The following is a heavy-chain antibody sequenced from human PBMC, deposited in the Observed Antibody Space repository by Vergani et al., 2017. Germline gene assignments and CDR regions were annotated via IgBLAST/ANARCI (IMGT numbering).Heavy chain of an antibody. J-gene: IGHJ5*02. CDR2: TWSDGNNK. Sequence: QVQFVGSGGGVGQLGRPLRLSCAAPGVTFNQYGMHWVRHAPCKGLEWVAVTWSDGNNKQYADPVKGRFTISRDNSKSTMYLQMNSLRDEDTCVYYCARDLRLLYNRFDPWGQGTLVTVSS. CDR1: GVTFNQYG. CDR3: ARDLRLLYNRFDP. D-gene: IGHD1-14*01. V-gene: IGHV3-33*01.